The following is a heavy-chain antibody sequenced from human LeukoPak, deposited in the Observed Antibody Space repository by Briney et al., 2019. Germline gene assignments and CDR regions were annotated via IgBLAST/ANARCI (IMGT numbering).Heavy chain of an antibody. CDR1: GGTFSSYA. CDR2: IIPIFGTT. J-gene: IGHJ4*02. CDR3: ARGGSYWDLNDFDY. Sequence: GASVKVSCKASGGTFSSYAISWVRQAPGQGLEWMGGIIPIFGTTNYAQTFQGRVTIIAANSTSTAYMELSSLRSEDTAVYYCARGGSYWDLNDFDYWGQGTLVTVSS. D-gene: IGHD1-26*01. V-gene: IGHV1-69*06.